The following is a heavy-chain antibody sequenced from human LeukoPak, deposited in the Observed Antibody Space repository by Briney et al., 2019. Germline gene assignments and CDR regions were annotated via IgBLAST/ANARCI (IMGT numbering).Heavy chain of an antibody. CDR1: GFTFSSYG. D-gene: IGHD3-16*01. CDR3: AKGDSYDPFEH. J-gene: IGHJ4*02. CDR2: IWYDGSNQ. V-gene: IGHV3-33*06. Sequence: HPGRSLRLSCTASGFTFSSYGMHWVRQAPGKGLEWVAVIWYDGSNQQYADSVKGRFTISRDNSGNTVFLQMNSLRPEDTAVYYCAKGDSYDPFEHCGLGTLVTVSS.